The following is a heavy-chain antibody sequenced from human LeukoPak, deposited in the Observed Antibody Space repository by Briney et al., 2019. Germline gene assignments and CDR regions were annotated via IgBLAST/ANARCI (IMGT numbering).Heavy chain of an antibody. CDR1: GGSFSGYQ. V-gene: IGHV4-34*01. J-gene: IGHJ4*02. CDR3: ARLGYSSSWYYPGDYFDY. D-gene: IGHD6-13*01. Sequence: SETLSLTCAVYGGSFSGYQWSWIRQPPGKGLEWIGEIDHSGSTNYNPSFKNRFTISVDPSKNQFSLKLSSVTAADTAVYYCARLGYSSSWYYPGDYFDYWGQGTLVTVSS. CDR2: IDHSGST.